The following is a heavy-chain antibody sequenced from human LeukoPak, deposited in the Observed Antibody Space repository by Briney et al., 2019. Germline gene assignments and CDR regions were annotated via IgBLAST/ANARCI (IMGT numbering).Heavy chain of an antibody. D-gene: IGHD6-19*01. Sequence: GGSLRLSCAASGFTFSIYSMSWVRQAPGKGLEWVSSISSSGYILYADSVKGRFTISRDNAKNSLYLLMNSLRAEDTAVYYCARDSSGWSRDIWGQGTMVTVSS. CDR3: ARDSSGWSRDI. CDR1: GFTFSIYS. CDR2: ISSSGYI. J-gene: IGHJ3*02. V-gene: IGHV3-21*01.